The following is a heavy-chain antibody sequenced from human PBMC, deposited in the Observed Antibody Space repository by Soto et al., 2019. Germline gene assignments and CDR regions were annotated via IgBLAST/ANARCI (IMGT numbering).Heavy chain of an antibody. CDR3: AKDRTWQLAYFDF. V-gene: IGHV3-23*01. CDR1: GFTFGDYA. Sequence: GGSLRLSCAASGFTFGDYAMSWVRQAPGKGLEWVSGISGGGGTTYYSDSVKGRFTISRDFSKNTLFLQMDSLRAEDTAVYYCAKDRTWQLAYFDFWGQGTLVTVSS. D-gene: IGHD6-19*01. CDR2: ISGGGGTT. J-gene: IGHJ4*02.